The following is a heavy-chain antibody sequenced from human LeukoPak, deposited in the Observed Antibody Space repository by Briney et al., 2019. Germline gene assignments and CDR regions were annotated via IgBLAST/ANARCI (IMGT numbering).Heavy chain of an antibody. D-gene: IGHD4-23*01. J-gene: IGHJ4*02. CDR1: GFTFTSSA. V-gene: IGHV1-58*01. CDR2: IVVGSGNT. CDR3: ARDRRWPSGVTYYYFDY. Sequence: SVKVSCKASGFTFTSSAVQWVRQARGQRLEWIGWIVVGSGNTNYAQKFQGRVTITADESTSTAYMELSSLRSEDTAVYYCARDRRWPSGVTYYYFDYWGQGTLVTVSS.